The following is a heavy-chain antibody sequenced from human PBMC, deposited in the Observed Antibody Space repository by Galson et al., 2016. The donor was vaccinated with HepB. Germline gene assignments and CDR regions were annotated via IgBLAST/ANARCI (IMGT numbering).Heavy chain of an antibody. CDR2: IYWDDDK. Sequence: PALVKPTQTLTLTCTFSGFSLSTSGVGVGWIRQPPGKALEWLALIYWDDDKRYGPSLKSRLTITKDTSKNQVVLTMTNMDPVDTATYYYAHGYSSSSENYYYYGMDVWGQGTTVTVSS. CDR1: GFSLSTSGVG. CDR3: AHGYSSSSENYYYYGMDV. J-gene: IGHJ6*02. D-gene: IGHD6-13*01. V-gene: IGHV2-5*05.